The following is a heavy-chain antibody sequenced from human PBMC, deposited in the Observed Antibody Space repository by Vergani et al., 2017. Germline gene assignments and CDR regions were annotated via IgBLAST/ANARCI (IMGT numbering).Heavy chain of an antibody. J-gene: IGHJ4*02. D-gene: IGHD2-21*02. V-gene: IGHV3-49*04. CDR3: TRDANLAYCGGDCYSGYFDY. Sequence: EVQLVESGGGLVQPGRSLRLSCTASGFTFGDYAMSWVRQAPGKGLEWVGFIRSKAYGGTTEYAASVKGRFTISRDDSKSIAYLQMNSLKTEDTAVYYCTRDANLAYCGGDCYSGYFDYWGQGTLVTVSS. CDR2: IRSKAYGGTT. CDR1: GFTFGDYA.